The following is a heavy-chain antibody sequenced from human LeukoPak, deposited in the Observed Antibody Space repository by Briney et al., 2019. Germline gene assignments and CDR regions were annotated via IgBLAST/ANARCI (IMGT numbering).Heavy chain of an antibody. CDR1: GFTFSSYA. CDR3: ARGGHSSGWSYYFDY. V-gene: IGHV3-30*04. CDR2: ISYGGSNK. D-gene: IGHD6-19*01. J-gene: IGHJ4*02. Sequence: GGSLRLSCAASGFTFSSYAMHWVRQAPSKGLEWVAVISYGGSNKYYADSVKGRFTISRDNSKNTLYLQMNSLRAEDTAVYYYARGGHSSGWSYYFDYWGQGTLVTVSS.